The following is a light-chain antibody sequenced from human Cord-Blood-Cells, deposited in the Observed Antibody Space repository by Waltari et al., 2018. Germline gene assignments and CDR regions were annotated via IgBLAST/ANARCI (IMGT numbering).Light chain of an antibody. CDR2: AAS. CDR1: QSISSY. CDR3: QQSYSTPRT. Sequence: DIQMTQSPSSLSASVGDRVTITCRASQSISSYLNWYQQKPGKAPKLLIYAASSLQSVVPSRFSGSGSGTDFTLTISSLQPEDSSTYYCQQSYSTPRTFGQGTKVEIK. V-gene: IGKV1-39*01. J-gene: IGKJ1*01.